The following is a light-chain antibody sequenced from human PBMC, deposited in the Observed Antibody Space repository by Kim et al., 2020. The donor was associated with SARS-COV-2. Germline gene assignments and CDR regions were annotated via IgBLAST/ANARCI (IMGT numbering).Light chain of an antibody. V-gene: IGLV2-23*01. Sequence: QSITISCTGTSSDVGSYNLVSWYQQHPGKAPKLMIYEGSKRPSGVSNRFSGSKSGNTASLTISGLQAEDEADYYCCSYAGSSTWVFGGWTKLTVL. CDR2: EGS. CDR1: SSDVGSYNL. J-gene: IGLJ3*02. CDR3: CSYAGSSTWV.